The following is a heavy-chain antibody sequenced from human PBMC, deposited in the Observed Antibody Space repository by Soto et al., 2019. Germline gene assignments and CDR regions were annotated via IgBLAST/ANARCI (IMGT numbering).Heavy chain of an antibody. CDR1: GYTFRNFG. D-gene: IGHD5-18*01. CDR2: IIPIFGTA. V-gene: IGHV1-69*13. CDR3: ARARYSYGRPFDY. Sequence: ASVKVSCKASGYTFRNFGISWVRQAPGQGLEWMGGIIPIFGTANYAQKFQGRVTITADESTSTAYMELSSLRSEDTAVYYCARARYSYGRPFDYWGQGTLVTVSS. J-gene: IGHJ4*02.